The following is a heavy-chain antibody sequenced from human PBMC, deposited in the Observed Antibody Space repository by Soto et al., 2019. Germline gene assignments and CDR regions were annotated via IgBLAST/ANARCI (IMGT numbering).Heavy chain of an antibody. J-gene: IGHJ6*02. D-gene: IGHD4-17*01. Sequence: SVKVSCKASGYTFTSYYMHWVRQAPGQGLEWMGGIIPIFGTANYAQKFQGRVTITADESTSTAYMELSSLRSEDTAVYYCARGGRGGDSHNYYYGMDVWGQGTTVTAP. CDR2: IIPIFGTA. CDR3: ARGGRGGDSHNYYYGMDV. CDR1: GYTFTSYY. V-gene: IGHV1-69*13.